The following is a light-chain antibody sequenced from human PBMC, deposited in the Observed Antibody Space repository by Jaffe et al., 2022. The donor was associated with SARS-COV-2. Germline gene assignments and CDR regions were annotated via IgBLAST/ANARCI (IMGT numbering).Light chain of an antibody. V-gene: IGKV3-20*01. CDR3: QQYGGSPRYT. CDR2: GAS. Sequence: EIVLTQSPGTLSLSPGERATLSCRASQSVSSSYLAWYQQKHGQAPRLLIYGASTRATGIPDRFSGSGSGTDFTLTISRLEPEDFAVYYCQQYGGSPRYTFGQGTNLEIK. CDR1: QSVSSSY. J-gene: IGKJ2*01.